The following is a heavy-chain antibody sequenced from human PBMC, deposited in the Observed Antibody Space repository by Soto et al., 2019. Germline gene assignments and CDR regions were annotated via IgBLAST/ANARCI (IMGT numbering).Heavy chain of an antibody. J-gene: IGHJ6*02. CDR3: ARPSYYGSGKDPAHYGMDV. CDR2: INPSGGST. D-gene: IGHD3-10*01. V-gene: IGHV1-46*01. CDR1: GYTFTSYY. Sequence: QVQLVQSGAEVKKPGASVKVSCKASGYTFTSYYMHWVRQAPGQGLEWMGIINPSGGSTSYAQKFQGRVTMTRDTSTSTVYMELSSLRSEDTAVYYCARPSYYGSGKDPAHYGMDVWGQGTTVTVSS.